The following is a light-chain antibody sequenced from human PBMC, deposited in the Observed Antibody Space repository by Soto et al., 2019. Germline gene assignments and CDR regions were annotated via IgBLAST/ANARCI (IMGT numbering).Light chain of an antibody. V-gene: IGLV2-14*01. J-gene: IGLJ3*02. CDR2: EVT. CDR1: SSDVGRYND. CDR3: SSYTTSTTWV. Sequence: QSALTQPASVSGSPGQSITISCTGTSSDVGRYNDVSWYQQHPGKAPKLIISEVTNRPSGVSDRFSASKSDNTASLTISGLQPDDEGDYYRSSYTTSTTWVFGGGTKLTVL.